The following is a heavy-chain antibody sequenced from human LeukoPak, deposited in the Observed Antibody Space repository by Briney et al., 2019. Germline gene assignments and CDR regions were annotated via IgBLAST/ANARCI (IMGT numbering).Heavy chain of an antibody. D-gene: IGHD2-2*01. CDR1: GFTFSSYS. J-gene: IGHJ5*02. V-gene: IGHV3-48*01. Sequence: GGSLRLSCAASGFTFSSYSMNWVRQAPGKGLEWVSYISSSSSTIYYADSVKGRFTNSRDNAKNSLYLQMNSLRAEDTAVYYCARLQVVPAAILNWFDPWGQGTLVTVSS. CDR3: ARLQVVPAAILNWFDP. CDR2: ISSSSSTI.